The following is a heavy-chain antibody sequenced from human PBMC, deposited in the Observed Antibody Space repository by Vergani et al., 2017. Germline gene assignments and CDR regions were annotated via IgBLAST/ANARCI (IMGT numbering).Heavy chain of an antibody. J-gene: IGHJ3*02. CDR2: IGTAGDT. D-gene: IGHD5-18*01. CDR1: GFTFSSYD. CDR3: ARGKGKRVDTDAFDI. V-gene: IGHV3-13*01. Sequence: EVQLVESGGGLLQPGGSLRLSCAASGFTFSSYDMHWVRQATGKGLEWVSAIGTAGDTYYPGSVKGRFTISRENAKNSLYLQMNSLRAGDTAVYYCARGKGKRVDTDAFDIWGQGTMVTVSS.